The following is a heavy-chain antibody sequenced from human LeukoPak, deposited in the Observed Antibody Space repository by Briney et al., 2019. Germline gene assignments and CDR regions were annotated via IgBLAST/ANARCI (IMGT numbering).Heavy chain of an antibody. V-gene: IGHV4-59*01. D-gene: IGHD5-18*01. CDR3: ARYSAMDPGAFDI. Sequence: PSETLSLTCTVSGGSISGYYWSWIRQPPGKGLEWIGYIFYSGSTNYNPSLKSRVTISVDTSKNQFSLKLSSVTAADTAVYYCARYSAMDPGAFDIWGQGTMVTVSS. J-gene: IGHJ3*02. CDR1: GGSISGYY. CDR2: IFYSGST.